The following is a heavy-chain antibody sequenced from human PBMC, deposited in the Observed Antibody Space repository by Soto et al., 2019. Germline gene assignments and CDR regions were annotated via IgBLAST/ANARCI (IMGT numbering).Heavy chain of an antibody. D-gene: IGHD3-22*01. CDR1: GGSISSGDYY. Sequence: SLTCTVSGGSISSGDYYWSWIRQPPGKGMEGIGYIYYSGSTYYNPSLKSRVTISVDTSKNQFSLKLSSVTAADTAVYYCASQTVEIVTIDPHHYFDYSGQGTLVTVFS. CDR3: ASQTVEIVTIDPHHYFDY. J-gene: IGHJ4*02. V-gene: IGHV4-30-4*01. CDR2: IYYSGST.